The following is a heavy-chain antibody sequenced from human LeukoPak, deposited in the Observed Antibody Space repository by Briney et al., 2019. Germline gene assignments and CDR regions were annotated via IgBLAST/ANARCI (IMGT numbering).Heavy chain of an antibody. CDR1: GFTVSSNY. D-gene: IGHD1-26*01. V-gene: IGHV3-53*01. CDR3: ARDGGSYLQPTDY. CDR2: IYSGGDT. J-gene: IGHJ4*02. Sequence: GGSLRLSCAASGFTVSSNYMSWVRQAPGKGLEWVSVIYSGGDTYYADSVKGRFTISRDNSKNTLYLQMNSLRAEDTAVYHCARDGGSYLQPTDYWGQGTLVTVSS.